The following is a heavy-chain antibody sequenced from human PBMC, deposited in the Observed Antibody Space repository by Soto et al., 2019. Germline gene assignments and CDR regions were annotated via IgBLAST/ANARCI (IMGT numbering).Heavy chain of an antibody. CDR2: IYPGDSDT. J-gene: IGHJ3*01. V-gene: IGHV5-51*01. CDR3: ARLPGVRGVFDGFNV. D-gene: IGHD3-10*01. Sequence: GESLKISCKGSGYSFAGYWIGWVRQMPWKGLDWMGVIYPGDSDTRYSPSFHGQVTISADKSISPAYLQWSSLKASDTAMYFCARLPGVRGVFDGFNVWGQGTMVTVSS. CDR1: GYSFAGYW.